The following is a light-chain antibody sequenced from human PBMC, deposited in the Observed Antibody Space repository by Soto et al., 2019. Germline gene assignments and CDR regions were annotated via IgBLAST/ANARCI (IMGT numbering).Light chain of an antibody. Sequence: QSVLTQPPSASGTPGQRVTISCSGSSSSVGGNPVNWYQHVPTTAPKLLIYTNTQPPSGVPDRFSGSKSGTSASLAISGLQSEDEADYYCASWDDSLNGPVFGTGTKVTVL. CDR2: TNT. J-gene: IGLJ1*01. CDR3: ASWDDSLNGPV. V-gene: IGLV1-44*01. CDR1: SSSVGGNP.